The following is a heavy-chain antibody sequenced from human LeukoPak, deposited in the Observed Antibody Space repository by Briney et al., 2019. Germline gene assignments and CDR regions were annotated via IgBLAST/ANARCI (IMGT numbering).Heavy chain of an antibody. V-gene: IGHV4-4*07. D-gene: IGHD2-2*01. Sequence: SETPSLTSTVSTGTISSYYWSWIRQPAGKGLEWIRRVYALGSTNYSPSLLNQVTMSVDTSKKQFSQKLSAATAADTAVYYCARERYEYCSSTSCLINSFDMWGKGTMVTVSS. J-gene: IGHJ3*02. CDR3: ARERYEYCSSTSCLINSFDM. CDR2: VYALGST. CDR1: TGTISSYY.